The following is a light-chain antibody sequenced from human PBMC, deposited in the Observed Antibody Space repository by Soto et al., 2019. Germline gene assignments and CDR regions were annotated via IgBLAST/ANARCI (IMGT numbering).Light chain of an antibody. CDR1: QSISSW. V-gene: IGKV1-5*03. CDR3: QQYKSYSWT. J-gene: IGKJ1*01. Sequence: DIQMTQSPSTLSASVGDRVTITCRASQSISSWLAWYQQKPGKAPKLMIYKVSSLETGVQSRISASGSGTEFTITTSRLKPDAFASKYCQQYKSYSWTFGHGNKVYIK. CDR2: KVS.